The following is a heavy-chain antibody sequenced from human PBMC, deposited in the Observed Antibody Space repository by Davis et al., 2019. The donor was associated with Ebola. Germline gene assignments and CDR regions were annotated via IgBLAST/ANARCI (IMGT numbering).Heavy chain of an antibody. CDR3: ARDHCGGGCFSGNWFDP. CDR1: GGSVSSSSHY. D-gene: IGHD2-21*02. J-gene: IGHJ5*02. Sequence: MPSETLSLTCTVSGGSVSSSSHYWSWIRQPPGKGLEWIGYVHYSGSTNYNPSLMRRVTILVDTSKNQFSLKLTSVTAADTAVYYCARDHCGGGCFSGNWFDPWGQGTLVTVSS. CDR2: VHYSGST. V-gene: IGHV4-61*01.